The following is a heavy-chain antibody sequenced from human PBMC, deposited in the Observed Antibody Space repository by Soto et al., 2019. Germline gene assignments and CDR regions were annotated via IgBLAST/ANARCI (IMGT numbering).Heavy chain of an antibody. J-gene: IGHJ6*03. V-gene: IGHV3-48*01. CDR3: ARDPYSGYDQTDYYYYYMDV. CDR2: FSSSSSTI. CDR1: GFTFSSYS. D-gene: IGHD5-12*01. Sequence: GGSLRLSCAASGFTFSSYSMNWVRQAPGKGLEWVSYFSSSSSTIYYADSVKGRFTISRDNAKNSLYLQMNSLRAEDTAVYYCARDPYSGYDQTDYYYYYMDVWGKGTTVTVSS.